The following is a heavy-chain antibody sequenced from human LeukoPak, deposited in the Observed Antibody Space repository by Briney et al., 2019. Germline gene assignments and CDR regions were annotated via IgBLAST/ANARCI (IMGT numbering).Heavy chain of an antibody. V-gene: IGHV3-21*01. J-gene: IGHJ2*01. D-gene: IGHD3-9*01. CDR1: EFTFSTYN. CDR2: ISSGSTSI. Sequence: GGSLRLSCAASEFTFSTYNMNWVRQAPGKGLEWVSSISSGSTSIYYADSVKSRFTISRDNAKNSLYLLMNSLRADDTAFYYCAGSDTTGYSPREWDYWYFDLWGPGDLVTASS. CDR3: AGSDTTGYSPREWDYWYFDL.